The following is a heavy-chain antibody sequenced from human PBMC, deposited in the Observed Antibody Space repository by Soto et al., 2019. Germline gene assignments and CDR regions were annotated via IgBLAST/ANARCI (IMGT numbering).Heavy chain of an antibody. CDR3: ARLVPGARQLELTTGGPARPALPWFAQEVFDY. CDR2: IYYSGST. V-gene: IGHV4-39*01. Sequence: SETLSLTCTVSGGSISSSSYYWGWIRQPPGKGLEWIGSIYYSGSTYYNPSLKSRVTISVDTSKNQFSLKLSSVTAADTAVYYCARLVPGARQLELTTGGPARPALPWFAQEVFDYWGQGTLVTVSS. D-gene: IGHD1-7*01. CDR1: GGSISSSSYY. J-gene: IGHJ4*02.